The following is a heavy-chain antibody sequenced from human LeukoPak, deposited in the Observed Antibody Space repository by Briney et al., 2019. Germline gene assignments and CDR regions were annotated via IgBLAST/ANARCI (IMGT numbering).Heavy chain of an antibody. CDR2: ISYDGSNK. D-gene: IGHD2-2*01. J-gene: IGHJ6*02. CDR3: AATIEYCSSTSCYPNYYYYGMDV. V-gene: IGHV3-30-3*01. CDR1: GFTFSIYA. Sequence: GGSLRLSCAVSGFTFSIYAMHWVRQAPGKGLEWVAVISYDGSNKYYADSVKGRFTISRDNSKNTLYLQMNSLRAEDTAVYYCAATIEYCSSTSCYPNYYYYGMDVWGQGTTVTVSS.